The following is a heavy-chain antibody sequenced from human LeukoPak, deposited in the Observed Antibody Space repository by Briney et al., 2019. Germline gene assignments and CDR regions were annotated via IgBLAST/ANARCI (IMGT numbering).Heavy chain of an antibody. J-gene: IGHJ4*02. V-gene: IGHV4-4*07. CDR3: SSSGVEEWQGLHF. CDR2: SGST. Sequence: SGSTNYNPSLKSRVTMSVDTSKNQFSPKLSSVTAADTAVYYCSSSGVEEWQGLHFWGQGTLVTVSS. D-gene: IGHD3-3*01.